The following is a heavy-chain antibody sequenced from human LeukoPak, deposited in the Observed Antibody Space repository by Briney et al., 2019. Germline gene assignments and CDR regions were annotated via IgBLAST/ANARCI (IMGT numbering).Heavy chain of an antibody. CDR3: ARTSRQSPGGTWLIYDY. CDR2: IYTSGST. Sequence: PSQTLSLTCTVSGGSISSGSYYWRWIRQPAGKGLEWIGRIYTSGSTNYNPSLMSRLTISLDTSKNQFSLKLNSVTAADTALYYCARTSRQSPGGTWLIYDYWGQGTLVTVSS. D-gene: IGHD5-12*01. J-gene: IGHJ4*02. CDR1: GGSISSGSYY. V-gene: IGHV4-61*02.